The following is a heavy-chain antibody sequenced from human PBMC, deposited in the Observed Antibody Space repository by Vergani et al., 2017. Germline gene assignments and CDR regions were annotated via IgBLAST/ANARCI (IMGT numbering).Heavy chain of an antibody. CDR2: ISSSGSTI. J-gene: IGHJ6*02. CDR3: ARDGYCSSTSCYILYYYYYGMDV. V-gene: IGHV3-48*03. Sequence: EVQLVESGGGLVQPGGSLRLSCAASGFTFSSYEMNWVRQAPGKGLEWVSYISSSGSTIYYADSVKGRFTISRDNAKNSLYLQMNSLRDEDTAVYYCARDGYCSSTSCYILYYYYYGMDVWGQGP. D-gene: IGHD2-2*03. CDR1: GFTFSSYE.